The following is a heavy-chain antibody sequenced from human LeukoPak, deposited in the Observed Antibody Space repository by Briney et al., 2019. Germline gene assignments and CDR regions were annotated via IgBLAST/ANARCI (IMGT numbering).Heavy chain of an antibody. D-gene: IGHD3-22*01. CDR2: IYYSGST. CDR3: ARGRAQLTYYDSSGRCPDI. CDR1: GGFISSGGYY. J-gene: IGHJ3*02. Sequence: PSQTLSLTCTVSGGFISSGGYYWSWISLHPGKGLEWIGYIYYSGSTYYNPSLKSRVTISVDTSKNQFSLKLSSVTAADTAVYYCARGRAQLTYYDSSGRCPDIWGQGTMVTVSS. V-gene: IGHV4-31*03.